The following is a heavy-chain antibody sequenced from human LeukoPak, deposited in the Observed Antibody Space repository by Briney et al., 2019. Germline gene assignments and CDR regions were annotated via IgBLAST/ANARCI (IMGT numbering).Heavy chain of an antibody. D-gene: IGHD4-17*01. CDR3: ARVDYGDYGFDY. CDR2: IHSGGST. J-gene: IGHJ4*02. V-gene: IGHV3-66*01. CDR1: GFTVSSNY. Sequence: PGGSLRLSCAASGFTVSSNYMSWVRQAPGKGLEWVSVIHSGGSTYYADSVKGRFTISRDNSKNTLYLQMNSLRAEDTAVYYCARVDYGDYGFDYWGQGTLVTVSS.